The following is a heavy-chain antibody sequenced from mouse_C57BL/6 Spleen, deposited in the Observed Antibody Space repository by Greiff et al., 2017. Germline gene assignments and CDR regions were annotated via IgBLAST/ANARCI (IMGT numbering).Heavy chain of an antibody. CDR3: ARPDCGSSYSYWYFDV. V-gene: IGHV1-55*01. J-gene: IGHJ1*03. CDR2: IYPGSGST. Sequence: VQLQQSGAELVKPGASVKMSCKASGYTFTSYWITWVKQRPGQGLEWIGDIYPGSGSTNYNEKFKSKATLTVDTSTSTAYMQHSSLTSEDSAVYDCARPDCGSSYSYWYFDVWGTGTTVTVSS. D-gene: IGHD1-1*01. CDR1: GYTFTSYW.